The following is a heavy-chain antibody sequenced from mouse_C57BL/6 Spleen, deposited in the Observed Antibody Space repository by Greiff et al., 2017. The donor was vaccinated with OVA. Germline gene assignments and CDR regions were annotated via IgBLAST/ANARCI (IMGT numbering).Heavy chain of an antibody. Sequence: EVQLQQSGPELVKPGASVKMSCKASGYTFTDYNMHWVKQSHGKSLEWIGYINPNNGGTSYNQKFKGKATLTVNKSASTAYMELRSLTSEDSAVYYCARAPYGSNYAMDYWGQGTSVTVSS. CDR3: ARAPYGSNYAMDY. J-gene: IGHJ4*01. V-gene: IGHV1-22*01. CDR1: GYTFTDYN. D-gene: IGHD1-1*01. CDR2: INPNNGGT.